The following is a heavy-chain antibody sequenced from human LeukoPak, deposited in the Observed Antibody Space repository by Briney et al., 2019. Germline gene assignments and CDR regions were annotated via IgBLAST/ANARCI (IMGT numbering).Heavy chain of an antibody. CDR1: GYTFTSYY. CDR2: INPSGGST. D-gene: IGHD3-3*01. CDR3: AETSTIFGVVLSYGMDV. Sequence: ASVKVSCKASGYTFTSYYMHWVRQAPGQGLEWMGIINPSGGSTSYAQKFQGRVTMTRDTSTSTVYMELSSLRSEDTAVYYCAETSTIFGVVLSYGMDVWGQGTTVTVSS. J-gene: IGHJ6*02. V-gene: IGHV1-46*01.